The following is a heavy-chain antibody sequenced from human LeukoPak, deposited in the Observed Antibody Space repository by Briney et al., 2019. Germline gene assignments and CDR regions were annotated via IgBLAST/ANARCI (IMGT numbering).Heavy chain of an antibody. J-gene: IGHJ4*02. CDR2: ISSSSSYI. CDR1: GFTFRSYN. D-gene: IGHD1-26*01. Sequence: GGSLRLSCAASGFTFRSYNMNWVRQAPGKRPEWVSSISSSSSYIYYADSVKGRFTISRDNAKNSLYLQMHSLRVEDTALYYCARDRVPRATRGTFDYWGQGTPVIVSS. CDR3: ARDRVPRATRGTFDY. V-gene: IGHV3-21*01.